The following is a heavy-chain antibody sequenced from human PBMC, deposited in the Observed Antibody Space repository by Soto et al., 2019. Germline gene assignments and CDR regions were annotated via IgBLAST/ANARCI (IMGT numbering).Heavy chain of an antibody. J-gene: IGHJ5*02. V-gene: IGHV3-64*01. CDR2: ISSNGGST. CDR3: ARGFPLWFAP. CDR1: GFTFSSYA. Sequence: GGSLRLSCAASGFTFSSYAMHWVRQAPGKGLEYVSAISSNGGSTYYANSVKGRFTISRDNSKNTLYLQMGSLRAEDTAVYYCARGFPLWFAPWGQGTLVPVSS. D-gene: IGHD2-21*01.